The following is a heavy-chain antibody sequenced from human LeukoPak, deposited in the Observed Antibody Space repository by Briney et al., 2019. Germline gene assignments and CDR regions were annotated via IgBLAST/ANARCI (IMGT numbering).Heavy chain of an antibody. D-gene: IGHD3-10*01. Sequence: PSGTLSLTCALSGVSISSGGSCWGWLRQPPGKGREWVGYIYHSGSTYYTPSLTSRVTISVDRSKNQVYLKLSSVTGADTAVYYCARDGRSYGMDVWGQGTTVTVSS. J-gene: IGHJ6*02. V-gene: IGHV4-30-2*01. CDR2: IYHSGST. CDR1: GVSISSGGSC. CDR3: ARDGRSYGMDV.